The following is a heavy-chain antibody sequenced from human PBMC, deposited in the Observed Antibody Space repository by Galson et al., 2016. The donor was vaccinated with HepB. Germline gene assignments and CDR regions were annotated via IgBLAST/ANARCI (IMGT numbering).Heavy chain of an antibody. CDR1: GFSVSSNY. CDR3: TRGLGYCSGGSCHSLDY. V-gene: IGHV3-74*01. Sequence: SLRLSCAASGFSVSSNYIIWVRQAPGKGLMWVSRITYDASGTSYADSVKGRFTISRDNAKNTLYLQMNSLRAEDTAVYYCTRGLGYCSGGSCHSLDYWGQGVLVTVSS. CDR2: ITYDASGT. D-gene: IGHD2-15*01. J-gene: IGHJ4*02.